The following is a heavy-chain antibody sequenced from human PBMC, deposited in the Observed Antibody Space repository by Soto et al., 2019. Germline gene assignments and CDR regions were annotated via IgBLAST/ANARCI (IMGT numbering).Heavy chain of an antibody. CDR2: IYYSGST. D-gene: IGHD1-26*01. V-gene: IGHV4-61*01. CDR1: GGSVSSGSYY. CDR3: ARERAHSGSYGMDI. Sequence: SETLSLTCTVPGGSVSSGSYYWSWIRQPPGKGLEWIGNIYYSGSTNYNPSIKSRVTISVDTSKNQFSLKLSSVTAADTAVYYCARERAHSGSYGMDICGEGAPVTVSS. J-gene: IGHJ6*04.